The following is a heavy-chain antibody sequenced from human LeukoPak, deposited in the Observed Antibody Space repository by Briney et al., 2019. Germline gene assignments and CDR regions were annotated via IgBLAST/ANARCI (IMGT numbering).Heavy chain of an antibody. CDR3: AKDRSTYNVLTGYLES. CDR2: ISFDGGNK. D-gene: IGHD3-9*01. V-gene: IGHV3-30*18. Sequence: GGSLRLSCAASGFTFSNYGMHWVRQAPGKGPEWVALISFDGGNKNYVDSVKGRFTVSRDNSRNTLYLQMNSLRDEDTAMYYCAKDRSTYNVLTGYLESWGQGTLVIVSS. CDR1: GFTFSNYG. J-gene: IGHJ5*02.